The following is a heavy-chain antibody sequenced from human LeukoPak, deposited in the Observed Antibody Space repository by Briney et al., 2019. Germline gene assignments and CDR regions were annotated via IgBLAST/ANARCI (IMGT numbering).Heavy chain of an antibody. Sequence: PGGSLRLSCAASGFTFSSYAMNWVRQAPGKGLEWVSSISSSSSYIYYADSVKGRFTISRDNAKNSLYLQMNSLRAEDTAVYYCARELAADDAFDIWGQGTMVTVSS. J-gene: IGHJ3*02. CDR1: GFTFSSYA. CDR3: ARELAADDAFDI. V-gene: IGHV3-21*01. CDR2: ISSSSSYI. D-gene: IGHD6-19*01.